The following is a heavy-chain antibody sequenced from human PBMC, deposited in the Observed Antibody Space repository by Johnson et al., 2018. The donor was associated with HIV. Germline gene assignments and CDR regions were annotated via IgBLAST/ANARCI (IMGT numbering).Heavy chain of an antibody. CDR2: ISYDGSNK. J-gene: IGHJ3*02. Sequence: QMQLVESGGGVVQPGRSLRLSCVASGFTFSTYAMHWVRQAPGKGLEWVAVISYDGSNKYYADSVKGRFTISRDNSKNTLYLQMNSLRAEDTAVYYCARVHPAVAGNDAFDIWGQGTMVTVSS. CDR3: ARVHPAVAGNDAFDI. CDR1: GFTFSTYA. V-gene: IGHV3-30-3*01. D-gene: IGHD6-19*01.